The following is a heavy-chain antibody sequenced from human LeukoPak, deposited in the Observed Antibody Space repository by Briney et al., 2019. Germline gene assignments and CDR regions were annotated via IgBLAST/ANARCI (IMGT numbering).Heavy chain of an antibody. D-gene: IGHD2-2*01. CDR1: GYTFTSYD. CDR3: ARAGYCSSTSCYGWAGYYYYMDV. Sequence: ASVKVSCKASGYTFTSYDINWVRQATGQGLEWMGWMNPNSGNTGYAQKFQGRVTMTRNTSISTAYMELRSLRSDDTAVYYCARAGYCSSTSCYGWAGYYYYMDVWGKGTTVTVSS. J-gene: IGHJ6*03. CDR2: MNPNSGNT. V-gene: IGHV1-8*01.